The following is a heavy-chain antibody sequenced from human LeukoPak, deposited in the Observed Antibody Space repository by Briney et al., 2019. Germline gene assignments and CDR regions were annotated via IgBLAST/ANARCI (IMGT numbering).Heavy chain of an antibody. Sequence: GGSLRLSCAASGFTLSSYWMSWVRQTPGKGLEWVAVISYDGRSQYYADSVKGRFTISRDNSAHILYLHMNSLGLDDTAVYYCAGGSGWFFDYWGQGILVTVSS. J-gene: IGHJ4*02. CDR2: ISYDGRSQ. CDR1: GFTLSSYW. CDR3: AGGSGWFFDY. D-gene: IGHD6-19*01. V-gene: IGHV3-30*03.